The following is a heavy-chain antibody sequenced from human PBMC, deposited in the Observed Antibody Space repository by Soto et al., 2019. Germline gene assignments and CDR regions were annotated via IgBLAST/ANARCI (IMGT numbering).Heavy chain of an antibody. J-gene: IGHJ5*02. Sequence: SETLSLTCTVSGGSISSGGYYWTWIRQPPGKRLEWIGEIYHNGSPTYGPSLRGRATISVDKSNNQFSLRLRSVTAADTAVYYCATLPPRIVVSLLPIPTWGQGILVTVSS. D-gene: IGHD2-21*01. CDR1: GGSISSGGYY. CDR3: ATLPPRIVVSLLPIPT. CDR2: IYHNGSP. V-gene: IGHV4-61*05.